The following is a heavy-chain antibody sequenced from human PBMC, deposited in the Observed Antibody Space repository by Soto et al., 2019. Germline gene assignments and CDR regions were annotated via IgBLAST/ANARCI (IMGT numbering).Heavy chain of an antibody. CDR1: GFSVSLNY. D-gene: IGHD5-12*01. CDR2: IYSGGTT. Sequence: PGGSLRLSCAASGFSVSLNYMSWVRQAPGKGLEWVSVIYSGGTTYYADSVKGRFTISRDSSTNTLYLQMDSLRADDTAVYYCARAGTDIDVYYYYCALDVWGQGTTVTVSS. J-gene: IGHJ6*02. V-gene: IGHV3-66*01. CDR3: ARAGTDIDVYYYYCALDV.